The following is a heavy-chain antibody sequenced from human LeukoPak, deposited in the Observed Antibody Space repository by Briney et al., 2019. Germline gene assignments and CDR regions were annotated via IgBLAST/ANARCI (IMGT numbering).Heavy chain of an antibody. CDR2: ISYEGSIK. CDR1: GFSSSSYG. Sequence: GGSLRLSCAASGFSSSSYGMHWVRQAPGKGLEWVALISYEGSIKYYADFVKGRFTISRDNSKSTLSLQMNSLGADDTAVYYCAKYLIPTSVLIDVWGQGTTVTVSS. J-gene: IGHJ6*02. CDR3: AKYLIPTSVLIDV. V-gene: IGHV3-30*18. D-gene: IGHD1-1*01.